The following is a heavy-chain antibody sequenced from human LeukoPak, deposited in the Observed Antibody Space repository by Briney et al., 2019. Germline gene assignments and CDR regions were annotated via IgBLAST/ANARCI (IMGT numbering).Heavy chain of an antibody. J-gene: IGHJ4*02. Sequence: SVKVSCEASGGTFSSYAISWVRQAPGQGLEWMGGIIPIFGTANYAQKFQGRVTITADESTSTAYMELSSLRSEDTAVYYCAREIYDYVWGSYRPYYFDYWGQGTLVTVSS. D-gene: IGHD3-16*02. CDR1: GGTFSSYA. CDR2: IIPIFGTA. V-gene: IGHV1-69*13. CDR3: AREIYDYVWGSYRPYYFDY.